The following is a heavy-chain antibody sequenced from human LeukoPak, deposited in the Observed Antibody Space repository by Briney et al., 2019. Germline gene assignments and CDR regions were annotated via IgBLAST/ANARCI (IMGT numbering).Heavy chain of an antibody. V-gene: IGHV4-39*01. CDR3: ARQVTVGSFFDY. CDR1: GGSISRSSYY. CDR2: IYYSGST. D-gene: IGHD2-21*02. Sequence: SETLSLTCTVSGGSISRSSYYWGWIRQPPGKGLEWIGSIYYSGSTYYNPSLKSRVTISVDTSKNQFSLKLSSVTAADTAVYYCARQVTVGSFFDYWGQGTLVTVSS. J-gene: IGHJ4*02.